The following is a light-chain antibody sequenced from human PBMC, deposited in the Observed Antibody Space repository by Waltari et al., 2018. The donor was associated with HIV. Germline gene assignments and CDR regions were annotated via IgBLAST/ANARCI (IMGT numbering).Light chain of an antibody. J-gene: IGLJ2*01. Sequence: QSALTQPPSASGSPGQSVAISCTGTSSDLGAYNFVSWYQQQPGSAPKLIIFEVTTRPAGVPDRFAVAKSGNTASLTVSGLLPEDDADYYCSSYAGSNRFVVFGGGTRLTVL. CDR2: EVT. CDR1: SSDLGAYNF. V-gene: IGLV2-8*01. CDR3: SSYAGSNRFVV.